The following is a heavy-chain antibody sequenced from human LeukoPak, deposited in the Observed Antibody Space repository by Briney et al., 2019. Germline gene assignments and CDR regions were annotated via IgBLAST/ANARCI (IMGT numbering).Heavy chain of an antibody. CDR2: IKQEGSEK. CDR1: GFTFSSYW. J-gene: IGHJ6*04. Sequence: VGSLRVSCAASGFTFSSYWMCWVRAAPGKGLEWVANIKQEGSEKYYVDSAKGRFTISRDTAKNTRYLQINIQRDEDTAVYYCAREFILPYEPYYYYGMDVWGKGTTVTVSS. CDR3: AREFILPYEPYYYYGMDV. V-gene: IGHV3-7*03. D-gene: IGHD5-12*01.